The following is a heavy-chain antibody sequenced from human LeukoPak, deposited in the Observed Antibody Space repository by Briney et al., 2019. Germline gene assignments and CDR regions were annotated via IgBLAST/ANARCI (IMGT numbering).Heavy chain of an antibody. V-gene: IGHV3-23*01. CDR2: IIGSAANT. CDR1: GLTVSSYS. J-gene: IGHJ4*01. CDR3: AKYTSGTSYRGLDQ. D-gene: IGHD3-10*01. Sequence: GGSLRLSCGASGLTVSSYSISWVRQAPGKGVEWVSTIIGSAANTYYADSVKGRFTISRDDSKNTVYLQMNSLRAEDTAVYSCAKYTSGTSYRGLDQWGHGTLVTVSS.